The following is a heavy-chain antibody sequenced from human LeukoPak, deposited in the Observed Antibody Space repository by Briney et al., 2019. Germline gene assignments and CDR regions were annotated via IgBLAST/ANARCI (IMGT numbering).Heavy chain of an antibody. Sequence: GSLRLSCAASGFTFSSYAMHWVRQAPGKGLEWVAVISYDGSNKYYADSVKGRFTISRDNSKNTLYLQMNSLRAEDTAVYYCARPELQVIAAAPWYWGQGTLVTVSS. J-gene: IGHJ4*02. V-gene: IGHV3-30-3*01. CDR1: GFTFSSYA. D-gene: IGHD6-13*01. CDR2: ISYDGSNK. CDR3: ARPELQVIAAAPWY.